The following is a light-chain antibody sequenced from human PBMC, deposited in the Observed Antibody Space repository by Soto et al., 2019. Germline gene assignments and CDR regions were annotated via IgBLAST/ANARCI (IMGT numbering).Light chain of an antibody. V-gene: IGKV1-5*01. CDR2: DAS. CDR3: QQYKSSYT. CDR1: QSISGW. Sequence: DIQMTQSPTTLSASVGDRVTITCRASQSISGWLAWYQQKPGKAPKLLIYDASTLESGVPSRFSGSESGTRFSLTISSLQPDDFGTYYCQQYKSSYTFGQGTKVDIK. J-gene: IGKJ2*01.